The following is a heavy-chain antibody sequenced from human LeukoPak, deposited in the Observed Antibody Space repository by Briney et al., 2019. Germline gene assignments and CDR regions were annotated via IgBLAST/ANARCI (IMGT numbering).Heavy chain of an antibody. CDR1: GFTFSSYA. V-gene: IGHV3-30*04. Sequence: GGSLRLSCAASGFTFSSYAMHWVRQAPGKGLEWVAVIGYDGSNKYYAGSVKGRFTISRDNAKNSLYLQMNSLRAEDTALYYCARIDGSGMGPYFDYWGQGTLVTVSS. J-gene: IGHJ4*02. CDR2: IGYDGSNK. CDR3: ARIDGSGMGPYFDY. D-gene: IGHD3-10*01.